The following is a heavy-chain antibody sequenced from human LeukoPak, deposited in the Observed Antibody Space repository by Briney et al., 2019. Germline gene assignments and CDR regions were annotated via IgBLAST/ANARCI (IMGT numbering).Heavy chain of an antibody. V-gene: IGHV1-8*03. CDR1: GYTFTSYD. CDR3: ARRKVQNYYDSSGYLDY. Sequence: GASVKVSCKASGYTFTSYDINWVRQATGQGLEWMGWMNPNSGNTGYAQKFQGRVTITRNTSISTAYMELTSLRSEDTAVYYCARRKVQNYYDSSGYLDYWGQGTLVTVSS. D-gene: IGHD3-22*01. CDR2: MNPNSGNT. J-gene: IGHJ4*02.